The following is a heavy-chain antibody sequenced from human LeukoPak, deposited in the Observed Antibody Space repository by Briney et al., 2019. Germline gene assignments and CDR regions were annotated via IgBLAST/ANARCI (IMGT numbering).Heavy chain of an antibody. J-gene: IGHJ4*02. CDR3: ARVLFGGVIRSSGWYYFDY. V-gene: IGHV4-59*01. CDR2: IYYSGST. D-gene: IGHD3-16*01. Sequence: SETLSLTCTVSGGSISSYYWRWIRQPPGKGLEWIGYIYYSGSTNYNPSLTSRVTISVDTSKNQFSLKLSSVTAADTAVYYCARVLFGGVIRSSGWYYFDYWGQGTLVTVSS. CDR1: GGSISSYY.